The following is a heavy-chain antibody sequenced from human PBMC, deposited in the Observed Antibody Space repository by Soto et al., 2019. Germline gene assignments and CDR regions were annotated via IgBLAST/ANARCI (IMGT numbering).Heavy chain of an antibody. Sequence: EVQLVESGGGLVQPGGSLRLSCAASGFTFSSYWMHWVRQAPGKGLVWVSRINSDGSSTSYADSVKGRFTISRDNAQNTLYLQMNSLRAEHTAVYYCVRTSLVVAAATREDYWGQGTLVTVSS. V-gene: IGHV3-74*01. CDR1: GFTFSSYW. J-gene: IGHJ4*02. CDR2: INSDGSST. D-gene: IGHD2-15*01. CDR3: VRTSLVVAAATREDY.